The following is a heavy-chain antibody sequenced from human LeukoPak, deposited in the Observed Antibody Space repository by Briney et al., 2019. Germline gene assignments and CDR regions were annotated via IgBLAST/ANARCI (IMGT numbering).Heavy chain of an antibody. V-gene: IGHV4-34*01. J-gene: IGHJ4*02. CDR2: INHSGYT. CDR1: GVSFDEYY. CDR3: TRMTAGHDY. D-gene: IGHD2-21*02. Sequence: PSETLSLTCAVSGVSFDEYYWSWVRQTSGKGLEWIGEINHSGYTNDSPSLKSRVTLSIDTSRKQFSLNLRSVTVADTGIYYCTRMTAGHDYWGQGTLVTVSS.